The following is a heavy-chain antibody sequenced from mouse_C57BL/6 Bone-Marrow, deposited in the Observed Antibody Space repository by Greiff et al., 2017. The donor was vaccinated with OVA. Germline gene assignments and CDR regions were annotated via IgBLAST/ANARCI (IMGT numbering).Heavy chain of an antibody. CDR2: IWTGGGT. Sequence: VKVVESGPGLVAPSQSLSITCTVSGFSLTSYAISWVRHPPGKGLEWLGVIWTGGGTNYNSALKSRLSISKDNSKSQVFLKMNSLQTDDTARYYCAREGIYYYGSSSFAYWGQGTLVTVSA. D-gene: IGHD1-1*01. CDR1: GFSLTSYA. V-gene: IGHV2-9-1*01. J-gene: IGHJ3*01. CDR3: AREGIYYYGSSSFAY.